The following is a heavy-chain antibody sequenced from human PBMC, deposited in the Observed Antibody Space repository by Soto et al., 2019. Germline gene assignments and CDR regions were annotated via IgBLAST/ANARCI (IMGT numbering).Heavy chain of an antibody. V-gene: IGHV1-69*01. D-gene: IGHD5-18*01. CDR3: ARSFRGYSYGYFDY. CDR1: GGTFSSYA. J-gene: IGHJ4*02. Sequence: QVQLVQSGAEVQKPASSVKVSSKASGGTFSSYAISWGRQAPGQGREWMGGIIPIFGTAHYAKKFQARVTITADEFTSTAYMELSSLRTEGPAVYYCARSFRGYSYGYFDYWGQGTLVTVSS. CDR2: IIPIFGTA.